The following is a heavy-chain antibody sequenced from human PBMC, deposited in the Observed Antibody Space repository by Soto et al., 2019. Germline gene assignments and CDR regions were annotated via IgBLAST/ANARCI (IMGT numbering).Heavy chain of an antibody. D-gene: IGHD3-10*01. Sequence: EVQLLESGGGLVQPGGSLRLSCAASGFTFSSYAMSWVRQAPGKGLEWVSAISGSGGSTYYADSVKGRFTISRDNSKNTLYLQMNCLRAEDTAVYYCATLTEEFFGWFDPWGQGTLVTVSS. CDR2: ISGSGGST. V-gene: IGHV3-23*01. J-gene: IGHJ5*02. CDR3: ATLTEEFFGWFDP. CDR1: GFTFSSYA.